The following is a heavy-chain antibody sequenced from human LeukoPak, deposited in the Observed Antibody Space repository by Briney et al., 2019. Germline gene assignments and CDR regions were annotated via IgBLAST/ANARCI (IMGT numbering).Heavy chain of an antibody. D-gene: IGHD5-18*01. CDR2: IWYDGSNK. V-gene: IGHV3-33*06. J-gene: IGHJ5*02. CDR3: AKEHAGDTAFDP. CDR1: GFTFDDYF. Sequence: GGSLRLSCAAAGFTFDDYFMGWVRQAPGQGLEWVAVIWYDGSNKYYADSVKGRFTISRDNSKNTLYLQMNSLRAEDTAVYYCAKEHAGDTAFDPWGQGTLDTVSS.